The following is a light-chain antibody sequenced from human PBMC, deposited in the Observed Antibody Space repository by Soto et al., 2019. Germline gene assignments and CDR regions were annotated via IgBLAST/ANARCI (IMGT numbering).Light chain of an antibody. CDR2: GAS. V-gene: IGKV1-39*01. CDR3: LQSYRTPLT. J-gene: IGKJ4*01. CDR1: QSINNY. Sequence: DIQMTQSPSSLSASVGDRVTITCRASQSINNYLSWYQQQPGKAPNLLIFGASTLQSGVPSRFSGSGSGTDFTLTISSLQPEDFATYYCLQSYRTPLTFGGGTKVEIK.